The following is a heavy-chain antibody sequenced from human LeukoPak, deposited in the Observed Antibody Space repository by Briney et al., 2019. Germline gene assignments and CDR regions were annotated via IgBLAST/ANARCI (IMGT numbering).Heavy chain of an antibody. V-gene: IGHV3-30*02. Sequence: GGSLRLSCAASGFTFSSYGMHWVRQAPGKGLEWVAFIRYDGSNKYYADSVKGRFTISRDNSKNTLYLQMNSLRAEDTAVYYCATGSAVAGRFFYYYYYMDVWGKGTTVTVSS. D-gene: IGHD6-19*01. J-gene: IGHJ6*03. CDR1: GFTFSSYG. CDR2: IRYDGSNK. CDR3: ATGSAVAGRFFYYYYYMDV.